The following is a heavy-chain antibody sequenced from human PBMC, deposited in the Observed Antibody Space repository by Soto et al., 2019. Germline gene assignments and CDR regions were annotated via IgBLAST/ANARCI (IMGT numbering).Heavy chain of an antibody. V-gene: IGHV6-1*01. Sequence: SQTLSLTCVISGDSVSSNSAAWNWIRQSPSRGLEWLGRTYYRSKWYNDYAVSVKSRITINPDTSKNQFSLQLNSVTPEDTAVYYCARGGYYYDSSGYNPGGWFDPWGQGTLVTVSS. CDR3: ARGGYYYDSSGYNPGGWFDP. CDR1: GDSVSSNSAA. CDR2: TYYRSKWYN. D-gene: IGHD3-22*01. J-gene: IGHJ5*02.